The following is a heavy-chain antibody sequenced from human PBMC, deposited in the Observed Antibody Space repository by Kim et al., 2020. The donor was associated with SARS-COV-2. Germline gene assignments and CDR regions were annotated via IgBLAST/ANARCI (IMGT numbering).Heavy chain of an antibody. Sequence: GGSLRLSCAASGFTVSSNYMSWVRQAPGKGLEWVSVIYSGGSTYYADSVKGRFTISRDNSKNTLYLQMNSLRAEDTAVYYCARERVRDNRFDYWGQGTLVTVSS. J-gene: IGHJ4*02. CDR3: ARERVRDNRFDY. V-gene: IGHV3-53*01. CDR2: IYSGGST. CDR1: GFTVSSNY. D-gene: IGHD1-20*01.